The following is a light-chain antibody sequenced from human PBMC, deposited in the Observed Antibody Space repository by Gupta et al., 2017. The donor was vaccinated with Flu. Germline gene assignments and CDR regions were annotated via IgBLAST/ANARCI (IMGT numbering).Light chain of an antibody. J-gene: IGLJ3*02. CDR2: GNN. V-gene: IGLV1-40*01. Sequence: QSVLTQPPSVSGAPGQRLTISCTGSSSNFGAGYDVHWYQQLPGTAPKLLIYGNNHRPSGVPDRFSGSKSGTSAFLAITGLQAEDEAHYYCQSYDSSLSGSVFGGGTKLTVL. CDR3: QSYDSSLSGSV. CDR1: SSNFGAGYD.